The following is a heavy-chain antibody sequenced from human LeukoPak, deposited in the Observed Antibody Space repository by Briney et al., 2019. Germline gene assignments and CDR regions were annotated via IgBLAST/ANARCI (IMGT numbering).Heavy chain of an antibody. J-gene: IGHJ3*02. V-gene: IGHV4-59*01. CDR2: IYYSGST. D-gene: IGHD6-13*01. CDR3: ARGKIAAAGRFAFDI. CDR1: GGSISSYY. Sequence: SETLSLTCTVSGGSISSYYWSWIRQPPGKGLEWIGYIYYSGSTNYNPSLKSRVTISVDTSKNQFSLKLSSVTAADTAVYYCARGKIAAAGRFAFDIWGQGTMVTVSS.